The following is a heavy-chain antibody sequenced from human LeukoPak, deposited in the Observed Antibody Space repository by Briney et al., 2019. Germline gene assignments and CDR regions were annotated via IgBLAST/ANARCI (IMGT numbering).Heavy chain of an antibody. V-gene: IGHV3-7*01. J-gene: IGHJ4*02. CDR2: INEDGNSQ. CDR1: GFSFSSDW. CDR3: ARSMWPEDY. D-gene: IGHD2-21*01. Sequence: GASLSLFWEASGFSFSSDWASWVRHAAGGGRECVAYINEDGNSQNYVDSVRGRFTISKENDKNSVYLQMNSLRAEDTAVYYCARSMWPEDYWGQGILVTVSS.